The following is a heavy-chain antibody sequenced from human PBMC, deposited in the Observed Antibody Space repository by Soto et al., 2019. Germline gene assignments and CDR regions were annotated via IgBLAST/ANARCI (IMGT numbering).Heavy chain of an antibody. Sequence: WEALSLNCTDTCVAISCYYWSWIRQPPGKGLEWIGYIYYSGSTNYNPSLKSRVTISVDTSKNQFSLKLSSVTAADTAVYYCASSRELLALDYWGQGTLVTVSS. CDR3: ASSRELLALDY. V-gene: IGHV4-59*01. D-gene: IGHD1-26*01. CDR1: CVAISCYY. CDR2: IYYSGST. J-gene: IGHJ4*02.